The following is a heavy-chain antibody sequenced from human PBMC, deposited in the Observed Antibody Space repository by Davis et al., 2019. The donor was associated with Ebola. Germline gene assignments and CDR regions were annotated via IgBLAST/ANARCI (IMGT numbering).Heavy chain of an antibody. D-gene: IGHD4-17*01. CDR3: AKYNYGDYDY. J-gene: IGHJ4*02. V-gene: IGHV3-30*18. Sequence: GESLKISCAASGFTFSSYGMHWVRQAPGKGLEWVAVISYDGSNKYYADSVKGRFTISRDNSKNTLYLQMNSLRAEDTAVYYCAKYNYGDYDYWGQGTLVTVSS. CDR1: GFTFSSYG. CDR2: ISYDGSNK.